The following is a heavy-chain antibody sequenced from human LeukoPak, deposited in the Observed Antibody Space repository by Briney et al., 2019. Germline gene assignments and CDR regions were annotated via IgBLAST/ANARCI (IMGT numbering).Heavy chain of an antibody. V-gene: IGHV3-7*03. J-gene: IGHJ4*02. CDR2: IKQDGSEK. Sequence: GGSLRLSCAASGFTFSSYWMSWVRQAPGKGLEWVANIKQDGSEKYYVDSVKGRFTISRDNAKNSLYLQMNSLRAEDTAVYCCARDTGGYNPGVFDYWGQGTLVTVSS. CDR3: ARDTGGYNPGVFDY. CDR1: GFTFSSYW. D-gene: IGHD5-24*01.